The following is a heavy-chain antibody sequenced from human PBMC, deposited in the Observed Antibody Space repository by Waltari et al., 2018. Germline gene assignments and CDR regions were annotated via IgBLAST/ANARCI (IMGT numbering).Heavy chain of an antibody. CDR2: IIPIFGTA. Sequence: QVQLVQSGAEVKKPGSSVKVSCKASGGTFSSYAISWVRQAPGQGLEWMGGIIPIFGTANYEQKFQGRVTITADESTSTAYMELSSLRSEDTAVYYCASGPYYDFWSGWALDYWGQGTLVTVSS. D-gene: IGHD3-3*01. J-gene: IGHJ4*02. CDR1: GGTFSSYA. V-gene: IGHV1-69*12. CDR3: ASGPYYDFWSGWALDY.